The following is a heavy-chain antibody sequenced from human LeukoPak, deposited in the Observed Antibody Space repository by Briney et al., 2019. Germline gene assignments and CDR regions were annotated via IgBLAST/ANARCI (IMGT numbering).Heavy chain of an antibody. V-gene: IGHV1-46*01. CDR3: ARDLDSSSWYAPRWMADY. D-gene: IGHD6-13*01. Sequence: ASVKVSCKASGYTFTSYYMHWVRQAPGQGLEWMGIINPSGGSTSYAQKFQGRVTMTRGTSTSTVYMELSSLRSEDTAVYYCARDLDSSSWYAPRWMADYWGQGTLVTVSS. J-gene: IGHJ4*02. CDR1: GYTFTSYY. CDR2: INPSGGST.